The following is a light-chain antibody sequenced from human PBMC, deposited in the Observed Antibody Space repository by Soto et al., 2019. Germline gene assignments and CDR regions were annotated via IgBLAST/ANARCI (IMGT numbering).Light chain of an antibody. CDR1: QGISHF. J-gene: IGKJ1*01. Sequence: DIQMTQSPSSLSASVGDRVTITCRASQGISHFLAWYQQKPGKVPKLLIYAASILQSGVPPRFSGGGSGTDFTLTISSLQPEDVATYYCQKYNTVPRTFGQGTKVEI. CDR2: AAS. CDR3: QKYNTVPRT. V-gene: IGKV1-27*01.